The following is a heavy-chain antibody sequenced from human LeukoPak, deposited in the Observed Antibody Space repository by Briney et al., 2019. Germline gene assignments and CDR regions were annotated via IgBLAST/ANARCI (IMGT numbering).Heavy chain of an antibody. CDR3: ARGHRITMIAVVGSNWFDP. Sequence: PSETLSLTRTVSGGSISSGGYYWSWIRQHPGKGLEWIGYIYYSGSTYYNPSLKSRVTISVDTSKNQFSLKLSSVTAADTAVYYCARGHRITMIAVVGSNWFDPWGQGTLVTVSS. CDR2: IYYSGST. D-gene: IGHD3-22*01. CDR1: GGSISSGGYY. V-gene: IGHV4-31*03. J-gene: IGHJ5*02.